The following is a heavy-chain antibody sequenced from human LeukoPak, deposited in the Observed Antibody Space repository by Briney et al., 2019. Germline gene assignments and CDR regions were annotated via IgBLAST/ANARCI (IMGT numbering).Heavy chain of an antibody. Sequence: ASVKVSCKASGYTFSGYYLHWVRQAPGQGLEWMGGIIPIFGTANYAQKFQGRVTITADESTSTAYMELSSLRSEDTAVYHCARSGGYSYGYSAFDIWGQGTMVTVSS. CDR1: GYTFSGYY. D-gene: IGHD5-18*01. CDR2: IIPIFGTA. CDR3: ARSGGYSYGYSAFDI. V-gene: IGHV1-69*13. J-gene: IGHJ3*02.